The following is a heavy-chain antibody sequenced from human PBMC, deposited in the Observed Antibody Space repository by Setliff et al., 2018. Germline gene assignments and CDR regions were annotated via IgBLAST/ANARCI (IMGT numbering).Heavy chain of an antibody. CDR3: ARVLGYNGYGNYYIYYFMDV. CDR2: TYSSGST. CDR1: GGSISSYH. V-gene: IGHV4-4*08. Sequence: PSETLSLTCSVSGGSISSYHWSWIRQPPGKGLEWIGPTYSSGSTNYNPSLKSRVTISLDTSKNLFSLNLSSVTAADTAVYYCARVLGYNGYGNYYIYYFMDVWGKGTTVTVSS. J-gene: IGHJ6*03. D-gene: IGHD5-12*01.